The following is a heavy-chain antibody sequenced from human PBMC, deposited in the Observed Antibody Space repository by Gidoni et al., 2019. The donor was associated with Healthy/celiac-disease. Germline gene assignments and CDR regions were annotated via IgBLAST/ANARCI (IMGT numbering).Heavy chain of an antibody. Sequence: QVPLVQSGAEVKKPGSSVKVSCKASGGTFRSYAISWVRQAPGQGLEWMGGILPIFGTANYAQKFQGRVTITADESTSTAYMERSSLRSEDTAVYYCARGVAGLVGPDYWGQGTLVTVSS. CDR3: ARGVAGLVGPDY. CDR2: ILPIFGTA. D-gene: IGHD6-19*01. CDR1: GGTFRSYA. V-gene: IGHV1-69*01. J-gene: IGHJ4*02.